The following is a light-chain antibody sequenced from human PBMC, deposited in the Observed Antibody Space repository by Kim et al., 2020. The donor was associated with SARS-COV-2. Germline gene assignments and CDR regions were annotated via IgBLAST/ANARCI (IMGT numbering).Light chain of an antibody. J-gene: IGKJ2*01. CDR2: DAS. V-gene: IGKV1-5*01. CDR3: QQYTTYSRT. CDR1: QSTTTW. Sequence: DIQVTQSPSTLSASVGDRVTITCRATQSTTTWLAWYQQKPGKAPKLLIYDASTLESGVPSRFSGSGSGTEFTLTISSLQPDDFATYYCQQYTTYSRTFGQGTKLEI.